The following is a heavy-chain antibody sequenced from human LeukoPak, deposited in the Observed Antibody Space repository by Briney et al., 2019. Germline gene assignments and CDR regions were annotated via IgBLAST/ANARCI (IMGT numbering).Heavy chain of an antibody. V-gene: IGHV3-15*01. Sequence: GGSLRLSCAASGFTFSNAWMSWVRQAPGKGLEWVGRIKSKPDGGTTDYAAPVTGRFTISRDDSKNTLYLQMNSLKTEDTAMYYCAKDIVRSSGWSHFDHWGQGTLVTVSS. D-gene: IGHD6-13*01. CDR2: IKSKPDGGTT. CDR1: GFTFSNAW. CDR3: AKDIVRSSGWSHFDH. J-gene: IGHJ4*02.